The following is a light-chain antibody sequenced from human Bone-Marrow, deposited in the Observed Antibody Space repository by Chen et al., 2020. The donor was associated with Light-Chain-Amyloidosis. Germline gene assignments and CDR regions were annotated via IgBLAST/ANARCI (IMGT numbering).Light chain of an antibody. J-gene: IGLJ1*01. Sequence: QSALTQPASVSGSPGQSITISCTGTSGDVGTYNYVSWYQQHPGKAPKVMIYAVSNRPSGVSNRFSASKSGNTSSLTISRLQAEDEADYYGSSFASSSSYVFGPGTKVTVL. CDR1: SGDVGTYNY. V-gene: IGLV2-14*01. CDR2: AVS. CDR3: SSFASSSSYV.